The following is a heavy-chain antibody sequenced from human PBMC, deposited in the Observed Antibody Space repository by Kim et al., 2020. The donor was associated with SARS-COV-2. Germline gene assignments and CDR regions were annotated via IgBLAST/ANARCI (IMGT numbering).Heavy chain of an antibody. Sequence: SQTLSLTCAISGDSVSTVSTVWNWIRQSPSRGLEWLGRTYHGSKWYNDYAVSVKSRITISPDTSKNQFSLQLNSVTPEDTAVYFCASYPSGTRGAFDVWGQATMVTVSS. CDR2: TYHGSKWYN. CDR3: ASYPSGTRGAFDV. J-gene: IGHJ3*01. D-gene: IGHD6-13*01. V-gene: IGHV6-1*01. CDR1: GDSVSTVSTV.